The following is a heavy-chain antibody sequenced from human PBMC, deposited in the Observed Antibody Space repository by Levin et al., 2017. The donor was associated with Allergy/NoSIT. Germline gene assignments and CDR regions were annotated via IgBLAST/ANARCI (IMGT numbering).Heavy chain of an antibody. J-gene: IGHJ4*02. V-gene: IGHV4-31*03. CDR1: GGSISSGGYY. CDR3: ATGCSSTSCSVGAFDY. Sequence: SETLSLTCTVSGGSISSGGYYWSWIRQHPGKGLEWIGYIYYSGSTYYNPSLKSRVTISVDTSKNQFSLKLSSVTAADTAVYYCATGCSSTSCSVGAFDYWGQGTLVTVSS. CDR2: IYYSGST. D-gene: IGHD2-2*01.